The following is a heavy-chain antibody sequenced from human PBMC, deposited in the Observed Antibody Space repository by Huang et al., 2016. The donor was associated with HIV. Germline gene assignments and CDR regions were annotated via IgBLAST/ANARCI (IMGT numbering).Heavy chain of an antibody. CDR2: IYSIESKS. Sequence: EVQLVQSGAEVKKPGESLKISCTGSGYSFSIYWIAWVRQMPGKGLAWMGIIYSIESKSTYSPSFEGHVSISVDKSINTVYLHWSSLKASDTAIYYCAKGRRAFDVWGQGTWVTVSS. CDR3: AKGRRAFDV. CDR1: GYSFSIYW. V-gene: IGHV5-51*03. J-gene: IGHJ3*01.